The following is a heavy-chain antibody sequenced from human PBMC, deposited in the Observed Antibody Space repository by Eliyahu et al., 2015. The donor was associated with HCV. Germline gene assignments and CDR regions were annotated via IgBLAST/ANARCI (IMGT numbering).Heavy chain of an antibody. CDR2: ISYDGINK. Sequence: APGRGLEWVAVISYDGINKYSADSVKGRFTISRDNSKNTLYLQMNSLRPEDTAVYYCARDYLVRGFLEWFPDYWGQGTLVTVSS. V-gene: IGHV3-30*04. J-gene: IGHJ4*02. CDR3: ARDYLVRGFLEWFPDY. D-gene: IGHD3-3*01.